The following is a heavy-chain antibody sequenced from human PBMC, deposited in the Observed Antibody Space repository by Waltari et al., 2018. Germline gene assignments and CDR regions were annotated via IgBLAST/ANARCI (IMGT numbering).Heavy chain of an antibody. D-gene: IGHD3-9*01. J-gene: IGHJ4*02. Sequence: QVQLQESGPGLVKPSETLSLTCTVSGGSTSSYYWSWIRQPPGKGLEWIGYIYYSGSTNYNPSLKSRVTISVDTSKNQFSLKLSSVTAADTAVYYCARGDIILTGYFDYWGQGTLVTVSS. CDR1: GGSTSSYY. CDR3: ARGDIILTGYFDY. V-gene: IGHV4-59*01. CDR2: IYYSGST.